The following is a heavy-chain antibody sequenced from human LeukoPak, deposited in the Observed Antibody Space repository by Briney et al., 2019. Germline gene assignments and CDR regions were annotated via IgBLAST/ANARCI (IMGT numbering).Heavy chain of an antibody. CDR3: TTDPPRYCSSTSCYLGY. Sequence: GGSLRLSCAASGFTFSNAWMSWVRQAPGKGLEWVGRIKSKTDGGTTDYAAPVKGRFTISRDDSYNTLYLQMNGLKTEDTALYYCTTDPPRYCSSTSCYLGYWGQGTLVTVSS. D-gene: IGHD2-2*01. CDR1: GFTFSNAW. V-gene: IGHV3-15*01. CDR2: IKSKTDGGTT. J-gene: IGHJ4*02.